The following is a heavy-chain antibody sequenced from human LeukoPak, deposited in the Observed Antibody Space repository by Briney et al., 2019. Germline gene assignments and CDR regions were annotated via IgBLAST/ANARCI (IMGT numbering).Heavy chain of an antibody. CDR3: ARGQTHYYGSGSYLRVYYYYGMDV. V-gene: IGHV4-59*12. J-gene: IGHJ6*02. Sequence: KPSETLSLTCTVSGGSISNYYWTWIRQPPAKGLEWIGYIYYTGSTNYNPSLKSRVTISVDTSKNQFSLKLSSVAAADTAVYYCARGQTHYYGSGSYLRVYYYYGMDVWGQGTTVTVSS. D-gene: IGHD3-10*01. CDR2: IYYTGST. CDR1: GGSISNYY.